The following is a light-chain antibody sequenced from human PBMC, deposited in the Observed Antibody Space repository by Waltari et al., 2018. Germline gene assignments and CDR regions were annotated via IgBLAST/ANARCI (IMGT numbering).Light chain of an antibody. CDR3: QQYGSSPRT. J-gene: IGKJ1*01. Sequence: EIVLTQSPGTLSLSPGERAPLSCRASQSVPCNSLAWYQQKPGEAPRLLIYGASSRATGIPDRFSGSGSGTDFTLTISRLEPEDLAVYSCQQYGSSPRTFGQGTKMEIK. CDR1: QSVPCNS. CDR2: GAS. V-gene: IGKV3-20*01.